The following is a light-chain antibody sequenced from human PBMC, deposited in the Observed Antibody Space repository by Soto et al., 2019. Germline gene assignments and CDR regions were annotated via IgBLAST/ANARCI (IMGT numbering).Light chain of an antibody. Sequence: DIQMTQSPSTLSASVGDRVTITCRASQSISSWLAWYQQKPGKAPKLLIYKASSLASGVPSRLSGSGSGTEFTLTISSLQPDDFATYYCKQYNSYYSFDQGTKLEIK. CDR2: KAS. J-gene: IGKJ2*01. V-gene: IGKV1-5*03. CDR1: QSISSW. CDR3: KQYNSYYS.